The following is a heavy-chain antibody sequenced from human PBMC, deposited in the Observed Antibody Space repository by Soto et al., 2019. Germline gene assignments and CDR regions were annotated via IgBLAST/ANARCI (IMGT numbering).Heavy chain of an antibody. D-gene: IGHD5-18*01. J-gene: IGHJ6*02. V-gene: IGHV4-31*03. CDR1: GGSISSGGYY. Sequence: SETLSLTCTVSGGSISSGGYYWSWIRQHPGKGLEWIGYIYYSGSTYYNPSLKSRVTISVDTSKNQFSLKLSSVTAADTAVYYCAREREQPPSNVPSVNYYGMDVWGQGTTVTVSS. CDR2: IYYSGST. CDR3: AREREQPPSNVPSVNYYGMDV.